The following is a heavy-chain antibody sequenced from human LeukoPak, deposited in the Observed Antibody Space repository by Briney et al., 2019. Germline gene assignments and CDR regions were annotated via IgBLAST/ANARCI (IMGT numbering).Heavy chain of an antibody. CDR3: ARVRDCSGGSCYSFHY. D-gene: IGHD2-15*01. CDR1: RFSFTTYW. CDR2: IYSGDSDT. J-gene: IGHJ4*02. V-gene: IGHV5-51*01. Sequence: GLPVQISSQGPRFSFTTYWIGWVRPMPGQGLEWMGMIYSGDSDTRYSPSYQGQVTISADESISTAYMKWSSLKASESAMYYCARVRDCSGGSCYSFHYWGQGTLVTVSS.